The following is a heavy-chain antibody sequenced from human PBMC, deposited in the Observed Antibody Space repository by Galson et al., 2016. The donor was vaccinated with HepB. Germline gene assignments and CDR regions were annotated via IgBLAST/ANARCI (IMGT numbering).Heavy chain of an antibody. D-gene: IGHD6-19*01. CDR3: AKGWVEWLVQDYFDY. J-gene: IGHJ4*02. Sequence: SLRLSCAASGFSISRYGMHWVRQAPDKGLEWVAVISYDGRNAYYGDSVKVRFTISSDNSKNTVYLQINSLIPEDPAVYYCAKGWVEWLVQDYFDYWGQGTLVTVSP. CDR1: GFSISRYG. CDR2: ISYDGRNA. V-gene: IGHV3-30*18.